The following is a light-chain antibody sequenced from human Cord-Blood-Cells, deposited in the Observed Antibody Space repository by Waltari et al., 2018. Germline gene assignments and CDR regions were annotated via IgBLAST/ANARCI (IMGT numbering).Light chain of an antibody. V-gene: IGLV2-14*01. CDR3: SSYTSSSTL. J-gene: IGLJ1*01. Sequence: QSALTQPASESGSPGQSITISCTGTSSDVGGYHYVSWYQQHPGKAPKLMIYDVSNRPSGVSNRFSGSKSGNTASLTISGLQAEDEADYYCSSYTSSSTLFGTGTKVTVL. CDR2: DVS. CDR1: SSDVGGYHY.